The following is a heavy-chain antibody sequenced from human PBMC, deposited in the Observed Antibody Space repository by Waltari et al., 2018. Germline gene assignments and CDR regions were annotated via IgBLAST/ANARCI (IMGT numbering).Heavy chain of an antibody. V-gene: IGHV1-2*02. D-gene: IGHD3-16*01. Sequence: QVQLVQSGAEVKKPGASVKVSCKPSGYTFTDYYMHWVRQAPGQGLEWMGWIHPITGATEYERKFQGRVTMTRDTSTSTAYMELSSLRSDDTAVYYCARPSAYHNIWEQGDFFDNWGQGTPVTVSS. CDR3: ARPSAYHNIWEQGDFFDN. CDR2: IHPITGAT. CDR1: GYTFTDYY. J-gene: IGHJ4*02.